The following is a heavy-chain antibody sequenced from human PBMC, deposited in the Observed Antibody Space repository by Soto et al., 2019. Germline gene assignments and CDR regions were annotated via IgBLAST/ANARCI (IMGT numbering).Heavy chain of an antibody. CDR2: IIPIFGTA. V-gene: IGHV1-69*13. D-gene: IGHD2-15*01. CDR1: GGTFSSYA. Sequence: SVKVSCKASGGTFSSYAISWVRQAPGQGLEWMGGIIPIFGTANYAQKFQGRVTITADESTSTAYMELSSLRSEDTAVYYCARDHCSGGSCYPPDVWGQGTTVTVSS. J-gene: IGHJ6*02. CDR3: ARDHCSGGSCYPPDV.